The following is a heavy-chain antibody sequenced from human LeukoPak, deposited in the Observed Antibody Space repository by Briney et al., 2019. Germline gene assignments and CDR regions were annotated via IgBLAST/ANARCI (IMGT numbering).Heavy chain of an antibody. J-gene: IGHJ4*02. Sequence: SETLSLTCTVSGGSVSDYYWGWIRQSPGKALEWIGYIYYTETSYNPSLKSRVTISADTSRDQFSLKLSSVTAADTAVYYCASRKLGNDYWGQGILVTVPS. V-gene: IGHV4-59*02. D-gene: IGHD7-27*01. CDR2: IYYTET. CDR3: ASRKLGNDY. CDR1: GGSVSDYY.